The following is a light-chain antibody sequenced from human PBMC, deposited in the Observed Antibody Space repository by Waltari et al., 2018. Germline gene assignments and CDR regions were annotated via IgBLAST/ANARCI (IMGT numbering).Light chain of an antibody. CDR2: GAS. CDR3: QQYNNWPWVT. V-gene: IGKV3-15*01. Sequence: EIVMTQSPATLSVSPGERATLSCRASQSVSSNLAWYQQKPGQAPRLLIYGASTRATGSPARFSGSGSGTEFTLTISSLQSEDFAVYYCQQYNNWPWVTFGPGTKVDIK. CDR1: QSVSSN. J-gene: IGKJ3*01.